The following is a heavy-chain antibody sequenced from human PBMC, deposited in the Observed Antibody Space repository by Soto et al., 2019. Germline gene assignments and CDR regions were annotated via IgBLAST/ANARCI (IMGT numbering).Heavy chain of an antibody. CDR2: VLPISGST. J-gene: IGHJ4*01. D-gene: IGHD5-12*01. CDR3: ATIRVRGGPLRFED. Sequence: QVQLVQSGAEVRKPGSSVKVSCKTSGGLISKYSFNWVRQAPGQGLEWMGGVLPISGSTDYAQKFQGRLTITADRSTSTVYMELSRLRSDDKANYYCATIRVRGGPLRFEDGGQGMLISVSS. CDR1: GGLISKYS. V-gene: IGHV1-69*06.